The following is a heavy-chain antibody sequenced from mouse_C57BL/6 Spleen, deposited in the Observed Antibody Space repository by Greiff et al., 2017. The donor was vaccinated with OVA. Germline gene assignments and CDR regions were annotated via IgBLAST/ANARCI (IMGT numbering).Heavy chain of an antibody. CDR2: IYPGGGYT. CDR1: GYTFTNYW. V-gene: IGHV1-63*01. Sequence: QVQLQQSGAELVRPGTSVKMSCKASGYTFTNYWIGWAKQRPGHGLEWIGDIYPGGGYTNYNEKFKGKATLTADKSSSTAYMQFSSLTSEDSAIYYCARTGSLYGIDYWGQGTSGTVSS. J-gene: IGHJ4*01. CDR3: ARTGSLYGIDY.